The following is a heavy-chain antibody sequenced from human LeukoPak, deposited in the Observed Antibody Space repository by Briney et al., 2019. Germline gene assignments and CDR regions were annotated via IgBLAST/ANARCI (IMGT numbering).Heavy chain of an antibody. V-gene: IGHV4-39*01. D-gene: IGHD3-22*01. CDR3: ARFYYESSGYYYYTMDV. Sequence: SETLSLTCTVSGGSISSSSYYWGWIRQPPGKGLQWIGSIYYSGSTYYNPSLESRVTISVDTSKNQFSLRLSSVTAADTAVYYCARFYYESSGYYYYTMDVWGQGATVTVSS. CDR2: IYYSGST. CDR1: GGSISSSSYY. J-gene: IGHJ6*02.